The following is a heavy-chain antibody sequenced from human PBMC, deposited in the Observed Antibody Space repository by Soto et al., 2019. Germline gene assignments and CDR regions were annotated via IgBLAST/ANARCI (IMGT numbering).Heavy chain of an antibody. D-gene: IGHD5-18*01. CDR2: ISSSGSTI. Sequence: GGSLRLSCAASGFTFSDYYMSWIRQAPGKGLEWVSYISSSGSTIYYADSVKGRFTISRDNAKNSLYLQMNSLRAEDTAVYYCARDLTAMVPPWGYYYGMDVWGQGTTVTVSS. V-gene: IGHV3-11*01. CDR1: GFTFSDYY. CDR3: ARDLTAMVPPWGYYYGMDV. J-gene: IGHJ6*02.